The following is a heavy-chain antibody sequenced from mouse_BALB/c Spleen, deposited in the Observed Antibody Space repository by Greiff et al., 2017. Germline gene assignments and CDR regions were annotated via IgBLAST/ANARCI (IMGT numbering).Heavy chain of an antibody. CDR3: ASYGNYVNYAMDY. CDR2: IDPENGNT. CDR1: GFNIKDYY. D-gene: IGHD2-1*01. Sequence: VQLQQSGAELVRPGALVKLSCKASGFNIKDYYMHWVKQRPEQGLEWIGWIDPENGNTIYDPKFQGKASITADTSSNTAYLQLSSLTSEDTAVYYCASYGNYVNYAMDYWGQGTSVTVSS. V-gene: IGHV14-1*02. J-gene: IGHJ4*01.